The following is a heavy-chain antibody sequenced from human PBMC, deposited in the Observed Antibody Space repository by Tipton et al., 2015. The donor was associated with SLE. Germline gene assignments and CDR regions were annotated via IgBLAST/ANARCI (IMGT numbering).Heavy chain of an antibody. J-gene: IGHJ4*02. V-gene: IGHV4-4*08. CDR3: AGTPWLVRFEY. D-gene: IGHD6-19*01. Sequence: TLSLTCTVSGGSIERSYWNWIRQPPGKGLEWIGYIFISGGTIYNPSLESRVTISVDTSMNQFSLKVNFVTAADTAVYYCAGTPWLVRFEYWGQGTLVNVSP. CDR2: IFISGGT. CDR1: GGSIERSY.